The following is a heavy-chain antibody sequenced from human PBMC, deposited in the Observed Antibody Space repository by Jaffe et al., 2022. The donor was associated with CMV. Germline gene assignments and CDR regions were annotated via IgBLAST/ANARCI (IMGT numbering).Heavy chain of an antibody. CDR1: GFTFSSYE. J-gene: IGHJ6*03. Sequence: EVQLVESGGGLVQPGGSLRLSCAASGFTFSSYEMNWVRQAPGKGLEWVSYISSSGSTIYYADSVKGRFTISRDNAKNSLYLQMNSLRAEDTAVYYCARVPYSGYDGNYYYMDVWGKGTTVTVSS. V-gene: IGHV3-48*03. CDR2: ISSSGSTI. D-gene: IGHD5-12*01. CDR3: ARVPYSGYDGNYYYMDV.